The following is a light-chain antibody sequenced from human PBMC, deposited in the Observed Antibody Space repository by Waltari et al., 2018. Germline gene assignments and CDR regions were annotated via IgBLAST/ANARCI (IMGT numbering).Light chain of an antibody. Sequence: EIMLTQSPGTLSLSPGERATLSCSASQSVSRRYLAWYQQKPGQAPRLLIYGTSSRATGIPDRFSGSGSGTDFTLNISRLEPEDSAVYYCQHFGSSSLTFGGGTKVEIK. CDR2: GTS. J-gene: IGKJ4*01. CDR1: QSVSRRY. CDR3: QHFGSSSLT. V-gene: IGKV3-20*01.